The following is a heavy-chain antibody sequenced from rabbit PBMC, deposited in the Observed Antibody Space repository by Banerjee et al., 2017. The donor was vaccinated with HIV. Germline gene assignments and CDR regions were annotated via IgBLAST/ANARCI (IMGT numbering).Heavy chain of an antibody. CDR1: GVSFSSNA. CDR3: ARGPSSVGVIGWNFYL. CDR2: IYVGSNDFT. Sequence: QSLEESGGDLVKPGASLTLTCTASGVSFSSNAMCWVRQAPGKGPEWIACIYVGSNDFTYYASWAKGRFTISKTSSTTVTLRMTSLTAADTATYFCARGPSSVGVIGWNFYLWGQGTLVTVS. V-gene: IGHV1S40*01. D-gene: IGHD1-1*01. J-gene: IGHJ4*01.